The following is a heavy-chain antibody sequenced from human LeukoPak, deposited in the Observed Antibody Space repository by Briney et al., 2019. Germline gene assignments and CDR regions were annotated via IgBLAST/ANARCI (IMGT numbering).Heavy chain of an antibody. CDR2: IVVGSGNT. J-gene: IGHJ4*02. Sequence: TSVKVSCKASGFTFTSSAMQWVRQARGQRLEWIGCIVVGSGNTNYAQKFQERVTITRDMSTSTAYMELSSLRSEDTAVYYCAVSGIAAAGKGEVGFDYWGQGTLVTVSS. CDR3: AVSGIAAAGKGEVGFDY. V-gene: IGHV1-58*02. D-gene: IGHD6-13*01. CDR1: GFTFTSSA.